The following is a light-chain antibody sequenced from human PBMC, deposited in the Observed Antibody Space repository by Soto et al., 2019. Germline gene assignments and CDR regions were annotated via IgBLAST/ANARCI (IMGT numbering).Light chain of an antibody. CDR1: QDISNY. J-gene: IGKJ2*01. CDR3: QQYDNLPPYT. V-gene: IGKV1-33*01. CDR2: DAS. Sequence: DIQMTQSPSSLSASVGDRVTITCQASQDISNYLNWYQQKPGKAPKLLIYDASNLETGVPSRFSGSGSGTDFTFTISSLLPEDIATYYCQQYDNLPPYTFGQGTKLEIK.